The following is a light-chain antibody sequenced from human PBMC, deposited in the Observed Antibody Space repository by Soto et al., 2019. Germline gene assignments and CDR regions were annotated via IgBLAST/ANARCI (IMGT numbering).Light chain of an antibody. CDR1: SSDVGGYNY. CDR3: SSYTTSIALRV. Sequence: QSALNQPVSVSGTPEQSITISCTGTSSDVGGYNYVSWYQQHPGKAPKLMIYDVSNRASGVSNRFSGSKSGNTASLTTSGLQAEALADYYCSSYTTSIALRVFGGGTKLTVL. V-gene: IGLV2-14*01. J-gene: IGLJ2*01. CDR2: DVS.